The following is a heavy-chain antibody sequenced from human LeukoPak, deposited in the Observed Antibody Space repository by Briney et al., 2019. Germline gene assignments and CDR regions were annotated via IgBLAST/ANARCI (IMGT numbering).Heavy chain of an antibody. CDR2: ISSSSTYT. CDR3: ARGSGDFDY. Sequence: GGSLRLSCAASGFTFSNYAMSWVRQAPGKGLEWVSYISSSSTYTNYADSVKGRFTISRDNANNSLYLQMNSLRAEDTAVYHCARGSGDFDYWGQGTLVTVSS. V-gene: IGHV3-11*06. D-gene: IGHD2-15*01. CDR1: GFTFSNYA. J-gene: IGHJ4*02.